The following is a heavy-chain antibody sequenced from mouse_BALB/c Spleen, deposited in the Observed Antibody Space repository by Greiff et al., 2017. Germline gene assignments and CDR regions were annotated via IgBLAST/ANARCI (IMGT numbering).Heavy chain of an antibody. V-gene: IGHV3-6*02. J-gene: IGHJ1*01. CDR1: GYSITSGYY. CDR3: ARGWLLRGWYFDV. Sequence: DVQLQESGPGLVKPSQSLSLTCSVTGYSITSGYYWNWIRQFPGNKLEWMGYISYDGSNNYNPSLKNRISITRDTSKNQFFLKLNSVTTEDTATYYCARGWLLRGWYFDVWGAGTTVTVSS. CDR2: ISYDGSN. D-gene: IGHD2-3*01.